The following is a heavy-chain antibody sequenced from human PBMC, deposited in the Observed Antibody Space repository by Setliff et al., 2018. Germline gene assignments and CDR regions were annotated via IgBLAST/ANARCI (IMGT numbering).Heavy chain of an antibody. CDR1: GYTFTSYA. D-gene: IGHD3-22*01. Sequence: ASVKVSCKASGYTFTSYAMHWVRQAPGQRLEWMGWINAGNGNTKYSQKFQGRVTITRDTTASTAYMELSSLRSEDTAVYYCAREYYYDSSGYSYYFDCWGQGTLVTVSS. CDR2: INAGNGNT. J-gene: IGHJ4*02. V-gene: IGHV1-3*01. CDR3: AREYYYDSSGYSYYFDC.